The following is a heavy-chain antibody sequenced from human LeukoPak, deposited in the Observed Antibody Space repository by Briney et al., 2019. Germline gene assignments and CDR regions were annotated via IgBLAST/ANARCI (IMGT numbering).Heavy chain of an antibody. D-gene: IGHD2-15*01. CDR2: INNSGST. CDR3: ARSARLVAAARLWRNWFDP. Sequence: PETLSLTPAVYGMSLCGYYWGWSPHTPGKGLEWGWEINNSGSTNYNPSLKSRVTISVDTSKTQFSLTLSSVTAADTAVYCCARSARLVAAARLWRNWFDPWGQGTLVTVSS. CDR1: GMSLCGYY. V-gene: IGHV4-34*01. J-gene: IGHJ5*02.